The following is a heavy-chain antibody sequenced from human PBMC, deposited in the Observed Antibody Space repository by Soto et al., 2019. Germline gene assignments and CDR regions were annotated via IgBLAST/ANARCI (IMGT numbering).Heavy chain of an antibody. Sequence: QVQLQESGPGLVKPSQTLSLTCTVSGGSISSGGYYWSWIRQHPGKGLEWIGYIYYSGSTYYNPSLMSRVTISVDASKNRFSLKLSSVTAADTAVYYCARLGANTAMIAWAQGTLVTVSS. J-gene: IGHJ4*02. V-gene: IGHV4-31*03. CDR2: IYYSGST. CDR1: GGSISSGGYY. CDR3: ARLGANTAMIA. D-gene: IGHD5-18*01.